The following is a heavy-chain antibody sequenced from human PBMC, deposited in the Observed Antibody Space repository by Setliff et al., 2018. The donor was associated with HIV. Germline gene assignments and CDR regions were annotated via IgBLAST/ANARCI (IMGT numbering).Heavy chain of an antibody. CDR1: GYTFTYLF. D-gene: IGHD3-10*01. CDR2: INPKSGDT. V-gene: IGHV1-2*02. J-gene: IGHJ4*02. Sequence: ASVKVSCKASGYTFTYLFIHWVRLAPGRGLEWMGVINPKSGDTNYAQKFQGRVTLTRDTSITTAYMELSTLRDDDTAVYYCARDAGAPGRGNPLDYWGQGTLVTVSS. CDR3: ARDAGAPGRGNPLDY.